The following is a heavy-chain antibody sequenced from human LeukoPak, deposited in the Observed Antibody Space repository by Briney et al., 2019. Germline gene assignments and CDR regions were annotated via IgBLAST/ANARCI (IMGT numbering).Heavy chain of an antibody. J-gene: IGHJ4*02. CDR3: ARDANTAMDSYYFDY. Sequence: PGGSLRLSCAASGFTFSSYWMSWVRQAPGKGLEWVANIKQDESEKYYVDSVKGRFTISRDNAKNSLYLQMNSLRAEDTAVYYCARDANTAMDSYYFDYWGQGTLVTVSS. CDR2: IKQDESEK. D-gene: IGHD5-18*01. V-gene: IGHV3-7*01. CDR1: GFTFSSYW.